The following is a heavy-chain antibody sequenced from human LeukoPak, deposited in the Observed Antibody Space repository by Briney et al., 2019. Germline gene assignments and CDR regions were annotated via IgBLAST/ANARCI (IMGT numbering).Heavy chain of an antibody. J-gene: IGHJ4*02. Sequence: GGSLRLSCAASGFTFSSYSMNRVRQAPGKGLEWVSSISSSSSYIYYADSVKGRFTISRDNAKNSLYLQMNSLRAEDTAVYYCARENIVLMVYAIDDWGQGTLVTVSS. D-gene: IGHD2-8*01. CDR1: GFTFSSYS. V-gene: IGHV3-21*01. CDR2: ISSSSSYI. CDR3: ARENIVLMVYAIDD.